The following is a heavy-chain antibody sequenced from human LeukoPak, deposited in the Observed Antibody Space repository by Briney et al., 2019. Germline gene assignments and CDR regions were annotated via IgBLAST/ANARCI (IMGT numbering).Heavy chain of an antibody. CDR3: ARGVAGYGPYDY. CDR1: GDSISSYY. D-gene: IGHD5-12*01. CDR2: IYHSGNT. Sequence: SETLSLTCTVSGDSISSYYWSWIRQPPGKGLEWIGYIYHSGNTNSNPSLKSRVTISVDTTKNQFSLKLSSVTAADTAVYYCARGVAGYGPYDYWGQGTLVTVSS. V-gene: IGHV4-59*01. J-gene: IGHJ4*02.